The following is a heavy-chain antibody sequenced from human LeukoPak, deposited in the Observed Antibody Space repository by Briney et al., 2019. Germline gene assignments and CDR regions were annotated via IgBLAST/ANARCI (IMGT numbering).Heavy chain of an antibody. CDR3: AREGGHGKYYFDY. Sequence: SETLSLTCTVSGVSIRSSSYFWAWIRQPPGKGLEWIGSIYYTGNTHNNPSLKSRVTLSVDTSKNQFSLKLSSVTAADTAVYYCAREGGHGKYYFDYWGQGALVTVSS. CDR2: IYYTGNT. D-gene: IGHD3-16*01. J-gene: IGHJ4*02. CDR1: GVSIRSSSYF. V-gene: IGHV4-39*02.